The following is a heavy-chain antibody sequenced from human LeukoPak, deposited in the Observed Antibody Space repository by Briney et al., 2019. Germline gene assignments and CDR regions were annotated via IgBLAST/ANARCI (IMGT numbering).Heavy chain of an antibody. CDR1: GGTFSSYA. D-gene: IGHD3-22*01. J-gene: IGHJ6*03. Sequence: GASVKVSCKASGGTFSSYAISWVRQAPGQGLEWMGGIIPIFGTANYAQKFQGRVTITADESTSTAYMELSSLRSEDTAVYYCARGGDYYDSSGYYYYYYYMDVWGKGTTVTISS. V-gene: IGHV1-69*13. CDR3: ARGGDYYDSSGYYYYYYYMDV. CDR2: IIPIFGTA.